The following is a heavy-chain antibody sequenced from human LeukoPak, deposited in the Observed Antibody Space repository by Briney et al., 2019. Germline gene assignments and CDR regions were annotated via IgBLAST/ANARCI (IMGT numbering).Heavy chain of an antibody. CDR1: GFTFSSYW. J-gene: IGHJ4*02. V-gene: IGHV3-21*01. CDR2: ISSSSSYV. Sequence: GGSLRLSCAASGFTFSSYWMNWVRQAPGKGLEWVSSISSSSSYVYYADSVKGRFTISRDNAKNSLYLQMNSLRAEDTAVYYCARADVEMATIGNDYWGQGTLVTVSS. CDR3: ARADVEMATIGNDY. D-gene: IGHD5-24*01.